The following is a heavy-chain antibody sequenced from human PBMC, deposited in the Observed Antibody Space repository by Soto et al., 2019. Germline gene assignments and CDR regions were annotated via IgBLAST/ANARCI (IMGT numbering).Heavy chain of an antibody. V-gene: IGHV3-23*01. Sequence: EVQLLESGGGLVQPGGSLRLSCAASGFTFSSYAMRWVRQAPGKGLEWVSAVSGSGGSTYYADSVKGRFTISRDNSKNTLYLQRNSLRAEDTAVYYCARRGPGNYFDYWGQGTLVTVSS. CDR1: GFTFSSYA. CDR3: ARRGPGNYFDY. CDR2: VSGSGGST. J-gene: IGHJ4*02. D-gene: IGHD6-13*01.